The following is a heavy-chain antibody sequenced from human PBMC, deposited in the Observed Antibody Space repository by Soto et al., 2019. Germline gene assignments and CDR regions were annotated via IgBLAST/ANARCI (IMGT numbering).Heavy chain of an antibody. CDR3: ARAPYYYDSRGYYAY. CDR1: GFTFSSYS. J-gene: IGHJ1*01. CDR2: ISSSSSYI. D-gene: IGHD3-22*01. Sequence: EVQLVESGGGLVKPGGSLRLSCAASGFTFSSYSMNWVRQAPGKGLEWVSSISSSSSYIYYADSVKGRFTISRDNAKNSLSLQMNSLRAGDTAVYFCARAPYYYDSRGYYAYWGQGTLVTVSS. V-gene: IGHV3-21*01.